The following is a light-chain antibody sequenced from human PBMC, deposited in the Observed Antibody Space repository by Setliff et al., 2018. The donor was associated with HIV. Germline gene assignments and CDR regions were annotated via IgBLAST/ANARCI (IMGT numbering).Light chain of an antibody. CDR2: EVR. V-gene: IGLV2-14*01. CDR1: SSDVGGYSY. J-gene: IGLJ1*01. Sequence: QSALTQPASVSGSPGQSITISCTGTSSDVGGYSYVSWYQQHPGKAPKLIIYEVRNRPSGVSNRFSGSKSGNTASLTISGLRAEDEADYYCISYATTNTLPFGTGTRSPS. CDR3: ISYATTNTLP.